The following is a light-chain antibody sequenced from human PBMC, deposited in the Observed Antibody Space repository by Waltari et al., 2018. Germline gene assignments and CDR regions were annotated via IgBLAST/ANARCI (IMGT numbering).Light chain of an antibody. CDR2: EVV. V-gene: IGLV2-14*01. CDR3: SSYTSSYTYV. CDR1: SSDIGGYNY. J-gene: IGLJ1*01. Sequence: QSALTQPASVSGSPGQSITISCTGTSSDIGGYNYVSWYQQHPGKAPKLMIYEVVNRPSGVSNGFSGSKSGNTASLTISGLQAEDEADYYCSSYTSSYTYVFGTGTEVTVL.